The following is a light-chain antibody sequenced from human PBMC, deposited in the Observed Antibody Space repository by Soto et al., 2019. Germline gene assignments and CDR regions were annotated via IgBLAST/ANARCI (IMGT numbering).Light chain of an antibody. V-gene: IGKV1-6*01. CDR2: AAS. Sequence: AIQMTQSPSSLSASVGDRVTITCRASQGIRNDLGWYQQKPRKAPKLLIYAASSLQRGVPSRFSGSGSGTDFNLTIISLQPVDFATYYYLQDYNYPITFGQGTRLEIK. J-gene: IGKJ5*01. CDR3: LQDYNYPIT. CDR1: QGIRND.